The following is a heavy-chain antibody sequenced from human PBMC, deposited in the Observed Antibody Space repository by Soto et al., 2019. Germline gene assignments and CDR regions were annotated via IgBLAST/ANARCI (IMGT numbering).Heavy chain of an antibody. CDR3: VGVPTGGYAFSLDDY. Sequence: EVQLVESGGGLVQPGGSLRLSCAASGFTFSSYWMHWVRQAPGKGLVWVSRINSDGSSTTYADSVKGRFTISRDNAKNTLYLQMNNLRAEDTAVYYGVGVPTGGYAFSLDDYWGQGTLVTVSS. D-gene: IGHD5-12*01. CDR2: INSDGSST. J-gene: IGHJ4*02. V-gene: IGHV3-74*01. CDR1: GFTFSSYW.